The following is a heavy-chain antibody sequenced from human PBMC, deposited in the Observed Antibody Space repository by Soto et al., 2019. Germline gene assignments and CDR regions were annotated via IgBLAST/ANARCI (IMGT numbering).Heavy chain of an antibody. CDR2: IYYSGST. D-gene: IGHD6-13*01. CDR1: GGSISSYY. CDR3: ARAAAGIAGWFDP. V-gene: IGHV4-59*01. J-gene: IGHJ5*02. Sequence: SETLSLTCTVSGGSISSYYWSWIRQPPGKGLEWIGYIYYSGSTNYNPSLKSRVTISVDTSKNQFSLKLSSVTAADTAVYYCARAAAGIAGWFDPWGQGTLVTV.